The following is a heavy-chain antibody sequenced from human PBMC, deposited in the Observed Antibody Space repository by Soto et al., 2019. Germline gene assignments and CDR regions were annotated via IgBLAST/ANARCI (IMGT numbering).Heavy chain of an antibody. J-gene: IGHJ4*01. CDR1: GFTLSDYW. V-gene: IGHV3-74*03. D-gene: IGHD6-19*01. Sequence: GGSLRLSCAASGFTLSDYWMHWVRQVPGKGLLWVSRISVDGRDTTYADSVKGRFTISRDNAKNTLYLQMDSLRAEDTAVYSCVRAPEQRRIDYWGNGSLVTVSS. CDR2: ISVDGRDT. CDR3: VRAPEQRRIDY.